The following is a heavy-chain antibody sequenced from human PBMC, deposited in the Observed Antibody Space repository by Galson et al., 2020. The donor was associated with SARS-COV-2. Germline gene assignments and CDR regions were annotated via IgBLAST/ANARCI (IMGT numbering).Heavy chain of an antibody. Sequence: GGSLRLSCAASGFTLSSYWMHWVRQVPGKGLVWVSRIKSDGTTTAYADSVKGRFTISRDNAKNTLYLQMNSLRVEDTAVYHCARGSTGDDEWGQGTLVTVSS. CDR1: GFTLSSYW. CDR2: IKSDGTTT. D-gene: IGHD5-12*01. CDR3: ARGSTGDDE. V-gene: IGHV3-74*01. J-gene: IGHJ4*02.